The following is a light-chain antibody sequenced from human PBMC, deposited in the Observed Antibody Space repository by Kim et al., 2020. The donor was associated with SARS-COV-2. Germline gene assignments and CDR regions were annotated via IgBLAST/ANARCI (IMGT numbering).Light chain of an antibody. V-gene: IGLV1-51*01. CDR3: GTWDNRLSSVV. CDR1: SAHIGNGF. Sequence: QSFLTQPPSVSAAPGQKVTISCSGRSAHIGNGFISWFQQLPGTAPKLLIYDNNQRPSGIPDRFSGSKSVTSATLGITGLQTGDEADYYCGTWDNRLSSVVFGGGTKVTVL. CDR2: DNN. J-gene: IGLJ2*01.